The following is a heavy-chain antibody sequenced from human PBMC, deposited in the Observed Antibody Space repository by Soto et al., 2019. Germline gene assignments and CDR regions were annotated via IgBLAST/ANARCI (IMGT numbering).Heavy chain of an antibody. Sequence: PSETLSLTCSVSGGSISSGYYYWSWIRQPPGKGLEWIGYIYYSGSTNYNPSLKSRVTISVDTSKNQFSLKLSSVTAADTAVYYCARGYYYGSGSYLFDYWGQGTLVTVSS. V-gene: IGHV4-61*01. CDR1: GGSISSGYYY. CDR3: ARGYYYGSGSYLFDY. D-gene: IGHD3-10*01. J-gene: IGHJ4*02. CDR2: IYYSGST.